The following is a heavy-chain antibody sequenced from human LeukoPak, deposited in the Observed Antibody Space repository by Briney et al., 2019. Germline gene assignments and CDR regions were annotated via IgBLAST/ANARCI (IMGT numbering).Heavy chain of an antibody. D-gene: IGHD3-10*01. CDR1: GFTFSRFA. CDR2: ISSSSGYV. V-gene: IGHV3-21*01. CDR3: ARVRTPYGSGSYFD. Sequence: GGSLRLSCAASGFTFSRFAMNWVRQAPGQGLEWVSSISSSSGYVHYADSVKGRFTISRDNAENSLHLQMNSLAAEDTAMYYCARVRTPYGSGSYFDWGQGTLVTVSS. J-gene: IGHJ4*02.